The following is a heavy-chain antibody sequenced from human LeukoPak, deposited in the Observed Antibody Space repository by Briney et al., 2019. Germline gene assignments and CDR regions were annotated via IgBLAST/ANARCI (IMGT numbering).Heavy chain of an antibody. CDR3: AKDVQVGFSSMDV. CDR1: GFTFSSYG. D-gene: IGHD6-13*01. Sequence: PGGSLRLSCAASGFTFSSYGIHWVRQAPGKGLEWVAVISYDGSNKYYADSVKGRFTISRDNSKNTLYLQMNSLRAEDTAVYYCAKDVQVGFSSMDVWGQGTTVTVSS. V-gene: IGHV3-30*18. CDR2: ISYDGSNK. J-gene: IGHJ6*02.